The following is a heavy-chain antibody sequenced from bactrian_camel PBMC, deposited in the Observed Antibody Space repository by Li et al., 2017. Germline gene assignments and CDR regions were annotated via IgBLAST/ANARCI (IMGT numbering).Heavy chain of an antibody. Sequence: VQLVESGGGSVQAGGSLRLSCAASGSIGGSTSMGWFRQAPGKEREGVAAIDSEGTTTYADSVKGRFTISKDNAKNTLYLQIDSLKPEDTAMYYCAANFGSYCSVDYLQRRANFWGQGTQVTVS. CDR3: AANFGSYCSVDYLQRRANF. CDR2: IDSEGTT. J-gene: IGHJ4*01. D-gene: IGHD2*01. CDR1: GSIGGSTS. V-gene: IGHV3S53*01.